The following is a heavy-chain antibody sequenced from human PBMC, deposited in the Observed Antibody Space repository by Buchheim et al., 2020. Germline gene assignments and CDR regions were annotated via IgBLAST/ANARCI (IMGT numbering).Heavy chain of an antibody. J-gene: IGHJ4*02. CDR3: AKNSVHGDWPEY. CDR1: GFTFTTSP. D-gene: IGHD4-17*01. Sequence: EVQLLESGGGLVQPGGSPRLSCAASGFTFTTSPMSWVRQAPGKGLEWVSAISASGAGTSYADSVKGRVTMSRDNSKNTLYLQMNSLRVEDTAVYYCAKNSVHGDWPEYWGQGTL. CDR2: ISASGAGT. V-gene: IGHV3-23*01.